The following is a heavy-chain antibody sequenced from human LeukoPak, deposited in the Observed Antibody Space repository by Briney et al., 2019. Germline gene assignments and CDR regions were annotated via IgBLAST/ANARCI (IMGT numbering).Heavy chain of an antibody. Sequence: ASVKVSCKASGYTFTSYGISWVRQAPGQGLEWMGWISAYNGNTNYAQKLQGRVTMTTDTSTSTAYMELRSLRSDDTAVYYCATLDCSSTSCYPTIDYWGQGTLVTVSS. D-gene: IGHD2-2*01. CDR1: GYTFTSYG. CDR2: ISAYNGNT. V-gene: IGHV1-18*01. J-gene: IGHJ4*02. CDR3: ATLDCSSTSCYPTIDY.